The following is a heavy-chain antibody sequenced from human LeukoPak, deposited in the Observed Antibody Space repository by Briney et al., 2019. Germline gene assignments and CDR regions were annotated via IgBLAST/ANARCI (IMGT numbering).Heavy chain of an antibody. CDR2: IYYSGST. V-gene: IGHV4-34*01. CDR1: GGSFSGYY. CDR3: ARHYGP. Sequence: SETLSLTCAVYGGSFSGYYWSWIRQPPGKGLEWIGSIYYSGSTYYNPSLKSRVTISVDTSKNQFSLKLTSVTATDTAVYYCARHYGPWGQGTLVTVSS. D-gene: IGHD3-16*01. J-gene: IGHJ4*02.